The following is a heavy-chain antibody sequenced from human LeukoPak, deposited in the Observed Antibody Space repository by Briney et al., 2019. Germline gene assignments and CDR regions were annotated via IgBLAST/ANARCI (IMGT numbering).Heavy chain of an antibody. CDR2: YSGST. Sequence: MASETLSLTCIVSGGSISSYYWSWIRQPPGKGLEWIGYSGSTNYNPSLKSRVTISVDTSKNQFSLKLSSVTAADTAVYYCARAKWFDPWGQGTLVTVSS. V-gene: IGHV4-59*01. J-gene: IGHJ5*02. CDR1: GGSISSYY. CDR3: ARAKWFDP.